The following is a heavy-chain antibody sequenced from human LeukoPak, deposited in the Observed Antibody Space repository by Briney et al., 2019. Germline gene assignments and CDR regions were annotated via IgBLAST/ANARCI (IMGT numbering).Heavy chain of an antibody. CDR2: INWNGGST. Sequence: RSGGSLRLSCAASGFTFDDYGMSWVRQAPGKGLEWVSGINWNGGSTGYADSVKGRFTISRDNAKNSLYLQMNSLRAEDAAVYFCAKAPVTSCRGAYCYPFDSWGQGTLVTVSS. CDR1: GFTFDDYG. J-gene: IGHJ4*02. D-gene: IGHD2-21*01. V-gene: IGHV3-20*04. CDR3: AKAPVTSCRGAYCYPFDS.